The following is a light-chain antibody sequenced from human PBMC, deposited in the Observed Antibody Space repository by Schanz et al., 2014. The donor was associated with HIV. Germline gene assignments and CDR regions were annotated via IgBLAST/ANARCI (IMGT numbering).Light chain of an antibody. CDR2: YKSDSDK. V-gene: IGLV5-45*02. CDR3: MIWYNSASGVV. CDR1: SGINVGTYR. Sequence: QLVLTQPSSLSASPGASASLTCTLRSGINVGTYRIYWYQQKPGSPPQYLLRYKSDSDKQQGSGVPSRFSGSKDASANAGILLISGLQSEDEADYYCMIWYNSASGVVFGGGTKLTVL. J-gene: IGLJ2*01.